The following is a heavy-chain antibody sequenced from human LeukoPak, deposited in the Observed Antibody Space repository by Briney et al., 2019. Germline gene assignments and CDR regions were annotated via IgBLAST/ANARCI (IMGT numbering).Heavy chain of an antibody. J-gene: IGHJ4*02. CDR3: ASRGSMVRGVITNYFDY. CDR2: INPNSGGT. CDR1: GYTFTGYY. V-gene: IGHV1-2*02. D-gene: IGHD3-10*01. Sequence: ASVKVSCKASGYTFTGYYMHWVRQAPGQGLEWMGWINPNSGGTSYAQKFQGRVTMTRDTSISTAYMELSRLRSDDTAVYYCASRGSMVRGVITNYFDYWGQGTLVTVSS.